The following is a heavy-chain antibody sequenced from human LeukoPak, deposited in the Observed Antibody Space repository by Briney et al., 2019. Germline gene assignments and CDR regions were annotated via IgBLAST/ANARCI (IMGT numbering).Heavy chain of an antibody. V-gene: IGHV1-2*02. J-gene: IGHJ5*02. CDR2: INPNSGGT. D-gene: IGHD6-13*01. CDR1: GYTFTGYY. Sequence: KVSCKASGYTFTGYYIHWVRQAPGQGLEWMGWINPNSGGTNYAQKFQGRVTMTRDTSISTAYMELSRLRSDDTAVYYCAAPGAAAGTHWFDPWGQGTMVTVSS. CDR3: AAPGAAAGTHWFDP.